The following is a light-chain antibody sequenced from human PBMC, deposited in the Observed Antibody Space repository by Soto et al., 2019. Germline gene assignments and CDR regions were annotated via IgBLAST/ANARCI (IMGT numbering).Light chain of an antibody. Sequence: DLQMTQSPSSLSVSVGDRVIITCRASQGISTYLNWYQQKPGKAPKLLIYAASSLQSGVPSRFSGSGSETDFTLTISSLQPEDFATYSCRQSYSTTWTFGQGSKVDIK. CDR1: QGISTY. CDR2: AAS. CDR3: RQSYSTTWT. V-gene: IGKV1-39*01. J-gene: IGKJ1*01.